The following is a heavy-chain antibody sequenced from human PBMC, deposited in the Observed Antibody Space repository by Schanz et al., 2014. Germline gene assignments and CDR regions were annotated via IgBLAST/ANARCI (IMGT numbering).Heavy chain of an antibody. J-gene: IGHJ4*02. V-gene: IGHV3-48*01. CDR1: EFSFSSFG. CDR3: AKDLISGWSGFDY. Sequence: EVQLVESGGGLVQPRGSLRLSCAASEFSFSSFGMNWVRQAPGKGLEWVSYISSSSSTIYYADSVKGRFTISRDNSKNTLYLRMNSLRAEDTAVYYCAKDLISGWSGFDYWGQGTLVTVSS. CDR2: ISSSSSTI. D-gene: IGHD6-19*01.